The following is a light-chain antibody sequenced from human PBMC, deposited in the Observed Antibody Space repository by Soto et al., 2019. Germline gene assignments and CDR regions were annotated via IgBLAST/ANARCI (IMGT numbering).Light chain of an antibody. CDR3: FSFTTDWTHV. CDR1: SSDIGAYNY. CDR2: EVS. Sequence: QSVLTQPASVSGSPGQSITISCTGSSSDIGAYNYVSWFQQYPGKAPKLIISEVSNRPSGVSNRFSGSKSGTGASLTISGLQTEDEADYFCFSFTTDWTHVFGTGTKV. V-gene: IGLV2-14*01. J-gene: IGLJ1*01.